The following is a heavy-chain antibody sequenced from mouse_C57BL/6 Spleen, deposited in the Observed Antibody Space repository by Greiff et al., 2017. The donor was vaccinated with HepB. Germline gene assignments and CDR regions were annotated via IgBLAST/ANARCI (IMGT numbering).Heavy chain of an antibody. Sequence: VQLQQSGAELVKPGASVKLSCKASGYTFTEYTIHWVKQRSGQGLEWIGWFYPGSGSIKYNENFKDKATLTADKSSSTVYMELSRLTSGDSAVFCWARHEGQLRPDYAMDYWGQGTSVTVSS. V-gene: IGHV1-62-2*01. J-gene: IGHJ4*01. CDR1: GYTFTEYT. CDR2: FYPGSGSI. D-gene: IGHD3-2*02. CDR3: ARHEGQLRPDYAMDY.